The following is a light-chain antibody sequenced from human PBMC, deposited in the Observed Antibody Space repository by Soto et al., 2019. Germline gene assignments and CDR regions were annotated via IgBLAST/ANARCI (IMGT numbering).Light chain of an antibody. Sequence: QSALTQPASVSGSPGQSITISCTGTSSDVGNYNIVSWYQQHPGKAPKFLIYEVNKRPAGVSNRFFGSKSGNTASLTISGLQAEDEADYYCCSYVRSNTDVFGTGTKVTVL. CDR2: EVN. CDR3: CSYVRSNTDV. CDR1: SSDVGNYNI. V-gene: IGLV2-23*02. J-gene: IGLJ1*01.